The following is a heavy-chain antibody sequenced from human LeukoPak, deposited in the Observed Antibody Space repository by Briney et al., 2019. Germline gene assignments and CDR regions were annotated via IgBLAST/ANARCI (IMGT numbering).Heavy chain of an antibody. CDR2: ISHSGST. Sequence: SETLSLTCTVSGYSISSGYYWGWIRQPPGKGLEWIGSISHSGSTYYTPSLKSRVTISVDTSKNQCSLKLSSVTAADTAVYYCARGSVYCTNGVCYTGGKYNWFDPWGQGTLVTVSS. V-gene: IGHV4-38-2*02. CDR3: ARGSVYCTNGVCYTGGKYNWFDP. J-gene: IGHJ5*02. CDR1: GYSISSGYY. D-gene: IGHD2-8*01.